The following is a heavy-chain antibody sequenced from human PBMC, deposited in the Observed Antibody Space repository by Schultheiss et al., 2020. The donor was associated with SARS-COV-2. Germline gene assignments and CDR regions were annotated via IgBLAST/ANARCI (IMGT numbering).Heavy chain of an antibody. CDR3: ARDRGYGSGSYIGWFDP. V-gene: IGHV3-53*01. CDR2: IYSGGST. D-gene: IGHD3-10*01. Sequence: GESLKISCAASGFTVSSNYMSWVRQAPGKGLEWVSVIYSGGSTYYADSVKGRFTISRDNSKNTLYLQMNSLRAEDTAVYYCARDRGYGSGSYIGWFDPWGQGTLVTVSS. CDR1: GFTVSSNY. J-gene: IGHJ5*02.